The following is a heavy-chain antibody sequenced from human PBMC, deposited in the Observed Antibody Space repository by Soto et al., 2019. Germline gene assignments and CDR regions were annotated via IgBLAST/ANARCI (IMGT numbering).Heavy chain of an antibody. V-gene: IGHV3-15*01. J-gene: IGHJ4*02. CDR1: GFTFSNAW. D-gene: IGHD3-22*01. CDR3: ARGNRSSGKIFDS. CDR2: IKSKTAGGTT. Sequence: EVQLAEAGGGLVKPGGSVRLSCAASGFTFSNAWMSWVRQAPGKGLEWVGRIKSKTAGGTTEYDAPVKDRFTISRDDSKNTLYLQMNSLKTEDTAVYYCARGNRSSGKIFDSCGQGTLVTVSS.